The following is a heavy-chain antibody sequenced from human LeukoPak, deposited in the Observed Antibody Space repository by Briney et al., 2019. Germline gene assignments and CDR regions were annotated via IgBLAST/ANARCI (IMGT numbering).Heavy chain of an antibody. CDR2: MYYSGST. CDR3: ARRGISQGYYMDV. CDR1: GGSISRSSYY. D-gene: IGHD6-13*01. J-gene: IGHJ6*03. Sequence: SETLSLNCTVSGGSISRSSYYWGWIRQPPGKGLEWIGSMYYSGSTFYNPSLKSRVTILVDTSKNQFSLKLRSVTAADTAVFYCARRGISQGYYMDVWGKGTTVTISS. V-gene: IGHV4-39*01.